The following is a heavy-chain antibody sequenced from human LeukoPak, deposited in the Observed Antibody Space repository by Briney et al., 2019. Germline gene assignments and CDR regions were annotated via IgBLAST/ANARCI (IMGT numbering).Heavy chain of an antibody. CDR1: GFTFDDYA. D-gene: IGHD6-19*01. CDR2: INWNTNSI. V-gene: IGHV3-9*01. Sequence: GGSLRLSCAASGFTFDDYAMHWVRQAPGKGLEWVSGINWNTNSIKYADSVKGRLTISRDNAKNSLYLQMNSLRAEDTAFYYCAKGSSGWSTDAFDIWGQGTMVTVSS. CDR3: AKGSSGWSTDAFDI. J-gene: IGHJ3*02.